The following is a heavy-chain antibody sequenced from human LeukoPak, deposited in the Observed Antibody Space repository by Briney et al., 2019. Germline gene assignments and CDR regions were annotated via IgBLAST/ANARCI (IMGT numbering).Heavy chain of an antibody. D-gene: IGHD3-10*01. Sequence: LWASVKVSCKASGYTFTSYGMSWVRQAPGQGLEWMGWINAYNGNTNYAQKLQGRVTMTTDTSTSTAYMELRSLRSEDTAVYYCARDGVWFGELLQRNYFDYWGQGTLVTVSS. CDR3: ARDGVWFGELLQRNYFDY. J-gene: IGHJ4*02. CDR1: GYTFTSYG. V-gene: IGHV1-18*01. CDR2: INAYNGNT.